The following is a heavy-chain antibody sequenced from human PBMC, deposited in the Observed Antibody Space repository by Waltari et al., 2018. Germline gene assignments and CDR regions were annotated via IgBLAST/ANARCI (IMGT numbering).Heavy chain of an antibody. Sequence: EVQLVESGGGLVQPGGSLKLSCAASGFTFSGSAMHWVHQDSGKGLEWFGRIRSKANSYATAYAASVKGRFTISRDDSKNTAYLQMNSLKTEDTAVYYCTLAPPYYYYGMDVWGQGTTVTVSS. J-gene: IGHJ6*02. CDR1: GFTFSGSA. CDR3: TLAPPYYYYGMDV. V-gene: IGHV3-73*02. CDR2: IRSKANSYAT.